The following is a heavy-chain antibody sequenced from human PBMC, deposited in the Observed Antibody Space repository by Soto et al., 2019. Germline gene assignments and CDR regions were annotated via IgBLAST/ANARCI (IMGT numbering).Heavy chain of an antibody. J-gene: IGHJ4*02. D-gene: IGHD5-18*01. CDR1: GGSVHNGSYY. CDR3: ARNSRGYIYGYYVDS. CDR2: IYYTGTT. Sequence: SETLSLTCTVSGGSVHNGSYYWSWLRQPPGKGLEWIGYIYYTGTTNYNPSLKSHVTISVDTSKNQFSLKVKSVSAADTAVYFCARNSRGYIYGYYVDSWGQGALVTV. V-gene: IGHV4-61*01.